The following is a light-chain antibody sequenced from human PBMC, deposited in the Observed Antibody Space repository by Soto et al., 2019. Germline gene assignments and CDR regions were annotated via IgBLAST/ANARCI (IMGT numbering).Light chain of an antibody. Sequence: EVALTQSPGTLSLSPGARATLSFSSSQSIANDYLTWYQQKPGQAPRVLIYDASTRATGIPDRFSGSGSGTDFTLTISRLEPEDFAVYYCQQYGSSPWTFGQGTKVDIK. CDR3: QQYGSSPWT. CDR1: QSIANDY. CDR2: DAS. V-gene: IGKV3-20*01. J-gene: IGKJ1*01.